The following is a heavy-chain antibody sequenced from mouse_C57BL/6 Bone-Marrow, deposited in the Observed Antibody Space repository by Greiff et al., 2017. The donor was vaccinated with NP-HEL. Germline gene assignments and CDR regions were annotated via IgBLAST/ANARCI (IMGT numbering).Heavy chain of an antibody. D-gene: IGHD4-1*01. CDR1: GFTFSSYG. CDR2: ISSGGSYT. V-gene: IGHV5-6*02. Sequence: EVKLVESGGDLVKPGGSLKLSCAASGFTFSSYGMSWVRQTPDKRLEWVATISSGGSYTYYPDSVKGRFTISRDNAKNTLYLQMSSLKSEDTAMYYCARHTGPWFAYWGQGTRVTVSA. J-gene: IGHJ3*01. CDR3: ARHTGPWFAY.